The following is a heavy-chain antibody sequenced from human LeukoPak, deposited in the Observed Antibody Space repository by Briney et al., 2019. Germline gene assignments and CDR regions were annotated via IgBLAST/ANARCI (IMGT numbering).Heavy chain of an antibody. CDR1: GGSFSSGSYY. CDR3: ARVRLDYGSGSYYRSFDY. D-gene: IGHD3-10*01. CDR2: IYYSGST. V-gene: IGHV4-61*01. J-gene: IGHJ4*02. Sequence: SETLSLTCTVSGGSFSSGSYYWGWLRQPPGTGLEWVGYIYYSGSTNDNPSLKSRVTISVDTSKNQFSLKLSSVTAADTAVYYCARVRLDYGSGSYYRSFDYWGQGTLVTVSS.